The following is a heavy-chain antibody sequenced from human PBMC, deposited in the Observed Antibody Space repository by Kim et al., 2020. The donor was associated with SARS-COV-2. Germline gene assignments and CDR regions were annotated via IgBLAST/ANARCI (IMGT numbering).Heavy chain of an antibody. J-gene: IGHJ4*02. D-gene: IGHD3-9*01. V-gene: IGHV3-23*01. CDR3: AKDPRWERWLQLYIPYF. Sequence: VKGRFTISRDNSKNTLYLQMNSLRAEDTAVYYCAKDPRWERWLQLYIPYFWGQGTLVTVSS.